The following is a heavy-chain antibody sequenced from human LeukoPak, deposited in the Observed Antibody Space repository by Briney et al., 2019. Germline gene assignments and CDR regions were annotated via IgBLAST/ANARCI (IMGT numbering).Heavy chain of an antibody. Sequence: GGSLRLSCAASGFTFSGYWMHWVRQAPGKGLVWVSIINTDGSTTRYADSVKGRFTISRDNAKNTLYLQMNSLRAEDTAVYYCARIDLRYYYDSSGYLDYWGQGTLVTVSS. V-gene: IGHV3-74*01. D-gene: IGHD3-22*01. CDR1: GFTFSGYW. CDR3: ARIDLRYYYDSSGYLDY. J-gene: IGHJ4*02. CDR2: INTDGSTT.